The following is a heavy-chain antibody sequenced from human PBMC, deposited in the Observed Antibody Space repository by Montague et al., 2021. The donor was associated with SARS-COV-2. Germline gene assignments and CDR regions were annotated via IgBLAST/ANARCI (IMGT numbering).Heavy chain of an antibody. CDR1: GGSITVSRYD. CDR3: ERHRANVGSFDI. V-gene: IGHV4-39*01. J-gene: IGHJ3*02. CDR2: VHYTGTT. Sequence: SETLSLTCTVSGGSITVSRYDWGWIRQPPGRGLEWIGSVHYTGTTSYNASLKSRLTISVDTSENQFSLKMTSVTASDTAVYYCERHRANVGSFDIWGQGTMVTVSS. D-gene: IGHD1-1*01.